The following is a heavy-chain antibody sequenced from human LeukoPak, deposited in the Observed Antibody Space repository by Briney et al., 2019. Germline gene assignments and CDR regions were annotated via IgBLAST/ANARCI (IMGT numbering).Heavy chain of an antibody. J-gene: IGHJ1*01. V-gene: IGHV3-23*01. CDR2: ISGSGGST. CDR3: ATRITMIVVVISDDAEYFQH. Sequence: GGSLRLSCAASGFTFSSYAMSWVRQAPGKGLEWVSAISGSGGSTYYADSVKGRFTISRDNSKNTLYLQMNSLRAEDTAVSYCATRITMIVVVISDDAEYFQHWGQGTLVTVSS. CDR1: GFTFSSYA. D-gene: IGHD3-22*01.